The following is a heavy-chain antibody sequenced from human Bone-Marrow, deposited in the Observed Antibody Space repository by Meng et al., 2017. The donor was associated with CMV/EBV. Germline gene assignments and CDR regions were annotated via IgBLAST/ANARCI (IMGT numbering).Heavy chain of an antibody. V-gene: IGHV3-30*02. D-gene: IGHD6-13*01. CDR1: GFTFSSYG. CDR2: IRYDGSNK. CDR3: ARDDGYSGSSYEAAFDI. J-gene: IGHJ3*02. Sequence: GESLKISCAASGFTFSSYGMHWVRQAPGKGLEWVAFIRYDGSNKYYADSVKGRFTISRDNAKNTLYLHVNSLTAEDTAVYYCARDDGYSGSSYEAAFDIWGQGTMVTVSS.